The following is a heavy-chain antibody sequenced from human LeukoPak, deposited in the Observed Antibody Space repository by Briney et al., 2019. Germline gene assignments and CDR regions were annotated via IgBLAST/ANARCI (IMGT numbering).Heavy chain of an antibody. CDR3: ARGRGMDV. Sequence: SETLSLTCAVSGGSISSGGYSWSWIRQPPGKGLEWIGYIYHSGSTYYNPSLKSRVTISVDTSKNQFSLKLSSVTAADTAVYYCARGRGMDVWGQGTTVTVSS. V-gene: IGHV4-30-2*01. CDR2: IYHSGST. CDR1: GGSISSGGYS. J-gene: IGHJ6*02.